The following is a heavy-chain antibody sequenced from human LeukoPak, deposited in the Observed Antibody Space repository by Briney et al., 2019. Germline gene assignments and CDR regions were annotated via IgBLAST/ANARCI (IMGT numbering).Heavy chain of an antibody. CDR2: ISYDGSNK. CDR3: ARDLGYYYDSSGYH. V-gene: IGHV3-30-3*01. J-gene: IGHJ4*02. D-gene: IGHD3-22*01. Sequence: PGGSLRLSCAASGFTFSSHAMHWVRQAPGKGLEWVAVISYDGSNKYYADSVKGRFTISRDNSKNTLYLQMNSLRAEDTAVYYCARDLGYYYDSSGYHWGQGTLVTVSS. CDR1: GFTFSSHA.